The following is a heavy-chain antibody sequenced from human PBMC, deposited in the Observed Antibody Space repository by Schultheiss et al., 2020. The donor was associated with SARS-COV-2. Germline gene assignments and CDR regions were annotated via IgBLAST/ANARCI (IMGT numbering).Heavy chain of an antibody. Sequence: ASVKVSCKASGYTFTSYDINWVRQATGQGLEWMGWMNPNSGNTGYAQKFQGRVTITADKSTSTAYMELSSLRSEDTAVYYCARQGYDILTGAHYYYYGMDVWGQGTTVTVSS. CDR2: MNPNSGNT. J-gene: IGHJ6*02. CDR3: ARQGYDILTGAHYYYYGMDV. D-gene: IGHD3-9*01. CDR1: GYTFTSYD. V-gene: IGHV1-8*01.